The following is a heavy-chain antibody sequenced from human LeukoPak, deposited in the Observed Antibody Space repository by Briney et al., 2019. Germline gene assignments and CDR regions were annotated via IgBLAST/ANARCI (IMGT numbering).Heavy chain of an antibody. V-gene: IGHV4-38-2*02. CDR1: GYSISSGYY. J-gene: IGHJ4*02. Sequence: PSETLSLTCTVSGYSISSGYYWGWIRQPPGKGLEWIGSIYHSGSTYYNPSLKSRVTISVDTSKNQFSLKLSSVTAADTAVYYCARDVSGSYYADYWGQGTLVTVSS. CDR2: IYHSGST. D-gene: IGHD1-26*01. CDR3: ARDVSGSYYADY.